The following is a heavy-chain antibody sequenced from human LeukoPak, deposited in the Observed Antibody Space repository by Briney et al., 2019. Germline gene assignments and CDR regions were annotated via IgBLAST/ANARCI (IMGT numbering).Heavy chain of an antibody. CDR2: IKQDGSEK. J-gene: IGHJ4*02. D-gene: IGHD2-2*01. Sequence: GGSLRLSCAASGFTFSSYWMSWVRQAPGKGLEWVANIKQDGSEKYYVDSVKGRFTISRDNAKNTLYLQMNSLRAEDTAVYYCAKRGIVVVPAAMALGYWGQGTLVTVSS. CDR3: AKRGIVVVPAAMALGY. CDR1: GFTFSSYW. V-gene: IGHV3-7*03.